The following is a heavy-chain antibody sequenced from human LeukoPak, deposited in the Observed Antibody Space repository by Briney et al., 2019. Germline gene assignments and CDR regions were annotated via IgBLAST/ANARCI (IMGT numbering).Heavy chain of an antibody. CDR2: MNPNSGNT. Sequence: GASVKVSCKASGYTFTSYDINWVRQATGQGLEWMGWMNPNSGNTGYAQKFQGRVTMTRNTSISTAYMELSSLRSEDTAVYYCAREFFISGEEDYWGQGTLVTVSS. CDR1: GYTFTSYD. J-gene: IGHJ4*02. CDR3: AREFFISGEEDY. V-gene: IGHV1-8*01. D-gene: IGHD1-26*01.